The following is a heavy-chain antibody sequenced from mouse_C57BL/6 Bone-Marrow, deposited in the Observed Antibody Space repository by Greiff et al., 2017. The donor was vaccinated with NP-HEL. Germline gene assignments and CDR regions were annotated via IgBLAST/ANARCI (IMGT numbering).Heavy chain of an antibody. CDR2: INPGSGGT. J-gene: IGHJ2*01. CDR3: ARSAVVADY. Sequence: VKLQESGAELVRPGTSVKVSCKASGYAFTNYLIEWVKQRPGQGLEWIGVINPGSGGTNYNEKFKGKATLTADKSSSTAYMQLSSLTSEDSAVYFCARSAVVADYWGQGTTLTVSS. V-gene: IGHV1-54*01. D-gene: IGHD1-1*01. CDR1: GYAFTNYL.